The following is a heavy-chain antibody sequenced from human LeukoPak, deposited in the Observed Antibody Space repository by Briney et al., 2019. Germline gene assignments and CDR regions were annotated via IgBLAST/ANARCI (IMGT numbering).Heavy chain of an antibody. CDR2: IYTSGST. CDR3: GRAPIMITFGGVIPDDAFDI. V-gene: IGHV4-4*07. CDR1: GGSISSYY. Sequence: SETLSLTCTVSGGSISSYYWSWIRQPAGKGLEWIGRIYTSGSTNYNPSLKSRVTMSVDTSKNQFSLKLSSVTAADTAVYYCGRAPIMITFGGVIPDDAFDIWGQGTMVTVSS. J-gene: IGHJ3*02. D-gene: IGHD3-16*02.